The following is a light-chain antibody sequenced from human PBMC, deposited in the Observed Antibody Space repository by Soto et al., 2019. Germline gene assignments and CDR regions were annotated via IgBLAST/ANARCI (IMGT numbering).Light chain of an antibody. Sequence: QSALTQPASVSGSPGQSITISCTGTSSDVGGYNRVSWYQQHPGKAPKLMIYEVRNRPSGISSRFSGSRSGNTASLTISGLQSEDEGDYYCSAYTARSTLVFGGGTKLTVL. CDR3: SAYTARSTLV. CDR1: SSDVGGYNR. CDR2: EVR. J-gene: IGLJ3*02. V-gene: IGLV2-14*01.